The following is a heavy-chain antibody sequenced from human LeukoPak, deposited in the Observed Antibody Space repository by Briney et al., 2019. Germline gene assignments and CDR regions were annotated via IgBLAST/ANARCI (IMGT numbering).Heavy chain of an antibody. Sequence: GGSLRLSCAASGFTFSDYYMSWIRQAPGKGLEWVSYISSSSSYTNYADSVKGRFTISRDNSKNTLYLQMDGLRAEDTAIYYCAPDLRGSAWSLDDWGQGTLVTVSS. CDR3: APDLRGSAWSLDD. V-gene: IGHV3-11*03. CDR2: ISSSSSYT. CDR1: GFTFSDYY. D-gene: IGHD6-13*01. J-gene: IGHJ4*02.